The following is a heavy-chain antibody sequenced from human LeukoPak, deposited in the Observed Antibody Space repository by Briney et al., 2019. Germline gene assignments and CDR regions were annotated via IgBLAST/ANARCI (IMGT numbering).Heavy chain of an antibody. J-gene: IGHJ5*02. CDR1: GFTFSSYA. V-gene: IGHV3-23*01. CDR3: AKDGAKAVVVPAAMVGPNWFDP. D-gene: IGHD2-2*01. CDR2: ISGSGGST. Sequence: PGGSLGLSCAASGFTFSSYAMSWVRQAPGKGLEWVSAISGSGGSTYYADSVKGRFTISRDNSKNTLYLQMNSLRAEDTAVYYCAKDGAKAVVVPAAMVGPNWFDPWGQGTLVTVSS.